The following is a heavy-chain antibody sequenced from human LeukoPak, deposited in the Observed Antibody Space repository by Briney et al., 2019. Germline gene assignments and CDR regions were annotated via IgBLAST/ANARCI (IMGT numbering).Heavy chain of an antibody. CDR2: IIPIFGTA. J-gene: IGHJ6*03. V-gene: IGHV1-69*05. Sequence: GASVKVSCKASGGTFSSYAISWVRQAPGQGLEWMGGIIPIFGTANYAQKFQGRVTITTDESTSTAYMELSSLRSEDTAVYYCARDTVGQQLTKGYYYYMDVWGKGTTVIVSS. D-gene: IGHD6-13*01. CDR3: ARDTVGQQLTKGYYYYMDV. CDR1: GGTFSSYA.